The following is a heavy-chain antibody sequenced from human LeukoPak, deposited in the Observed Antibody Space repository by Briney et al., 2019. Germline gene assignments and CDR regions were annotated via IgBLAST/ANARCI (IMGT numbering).Heavy chain of an antibody. CDR1: GGSFSGYY. J-gene: IGHJ6*02. D-gene: IGHD3-10*01. V-gene: IGHV4-34*01. Sequence: SETLSLTCAVYGGSFSGYYWSWIRQPPGKGLEWIGEINHSGSTNYNPSLKSRVTISVDTSKNQFSLKLSSVTAAGTAVYYCARIRPRYYYGSGSYYSLGMDVWGQGTTVTVSS. CDR2: INHSGST. CDR3: ARIRPRYYYGSGSYYSLGMDV.